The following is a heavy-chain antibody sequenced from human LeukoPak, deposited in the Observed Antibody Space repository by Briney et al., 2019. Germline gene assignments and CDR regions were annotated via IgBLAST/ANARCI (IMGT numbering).Heavy chain of an antibody. V-gene: IGHV1-69*13. J-gene: IGHJ5*02. CDR1: GGTFNNSA. D-gene: IGHD4-17*01. CDR2: IMPLFGTA. CDR3: ARDVHGDYGSGWFDP. Sequence: SVKVSCKTSGGTFNNSAISWVRQAPGQGLEWLGGIMPLFGTAGYAQKFQGRVTITEDESTRTVYLELTSLTSDDTAVYYCARDVHGDYGSGWFDPWGQGTLVSVSS.